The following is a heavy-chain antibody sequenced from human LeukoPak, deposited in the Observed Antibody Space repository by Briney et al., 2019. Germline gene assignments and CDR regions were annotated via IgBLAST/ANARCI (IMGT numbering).Heavy chain of an antibody. D-gene: IGHD2-8*01. Sequence: ASVKVSCKASGYTFTGYYMHWVRQAPGQGLEWMGWINPNSGGTNYAQKFQGRVTMTRDTSISTAYMELSRLRSDDTAVYYCARDPNPGVGAFDIWGQGTMVTVSS. CDR1: GYTFTGYY. J-gene: IGHJ3*02. CDR2: INPNSGGT. V-gene: IGHV1-2*02. CDR3: ARDPNPGVGAFDI.